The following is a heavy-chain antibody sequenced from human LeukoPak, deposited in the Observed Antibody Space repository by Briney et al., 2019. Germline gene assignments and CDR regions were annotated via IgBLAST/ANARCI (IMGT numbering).Heavy chain of an antibody. V-gene: IGHV4-59*01. Sequence: SETLSLTCTVSGGSLSGYYWSWIRQPPGKGLEWIGYVFHSGSTNYNPSLKSRVTISVDTSKNQFSLKLSSVTAADAAVYSCARATVTTYFDNWGRGTLVAVSS. CDR2: VFHSGST. D-gene: IGHD4-17*01. CDR3: ARATVTTYFDN. CDR1: GGSLSGYY. J-gene: IGHJ4*02.